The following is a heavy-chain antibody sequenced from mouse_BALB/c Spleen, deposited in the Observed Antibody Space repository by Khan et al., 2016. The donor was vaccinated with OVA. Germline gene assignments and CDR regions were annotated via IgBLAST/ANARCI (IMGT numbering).Heavy chain of an antibody. CDR1: GYSITSDYA. Sequence: EVQLQESGPGLVKPSQSLSLTCTVTGYSITSDYAWNWIRQFPGNKLEWMGYISYSGRTSYNPSLKSRISITRDTSKNQFFLQLNSVTTEATATYYCARSVTITTVVATDFDYWGQGTTLTVSS. D-gene: IGHD1-1*01. J-gene: IGHJ2*01. V-gene: IGHV3-2*02. CDR2: ISYSGRT. CDR3: ARSVTITTVVATDFDY.